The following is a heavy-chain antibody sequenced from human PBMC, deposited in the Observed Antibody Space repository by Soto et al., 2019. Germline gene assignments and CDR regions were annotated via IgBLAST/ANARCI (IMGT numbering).Heavy chain of an antibody. J-gene: IGHJ4*02. CDR1: GGSISSYY. V-gene: IGHV4-59*01. CDR2: IYYSGST. CDR3: AREVENYYGSGSYPSYFDY. D-gene: IGHD3-10*01. Sequence: PSETLSLTCTVSGGSISSYYWSWIRQPPGKGLEWIGYIYYSGSTNYNPSLKSRVTISVGTSKNQFSLKLSSVTAADTAVYYCAREVENYYGSGSYPSYFDYWGQGTLVTVSS.